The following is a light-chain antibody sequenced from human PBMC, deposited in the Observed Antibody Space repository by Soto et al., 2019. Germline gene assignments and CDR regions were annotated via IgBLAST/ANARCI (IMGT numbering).Light chain of an antibody. CDR2: NNN. V-gene: IGLV1-44*01. CDR1: SSNIGSTT. Sequence: QSVLTQPPSASGTRGQRVTIACSGSSSNIGSTTVKWYQELPGPAPQLLIYNNNQRPSVLPHRFSGSKSGTSASLAISGLQHEDEADYYCAACDDSLNGVVFGGGTKLTVL. CDR3: AACDDSLNGVV. J-gene: IGLJ3*02.